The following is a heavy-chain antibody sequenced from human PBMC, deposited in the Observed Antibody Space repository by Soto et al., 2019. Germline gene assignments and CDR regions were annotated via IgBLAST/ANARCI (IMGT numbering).Heavy chain of an antibody. CDR1: RGTFSSYT. CDR3: ARDVGYSSTWEI. Sequence: ASVKVSCKASRGTFSSYTISWVRQPPGQGLEWMGWISAYNGNTNYAQKLQGRVTMTTDTSTSTAFMELRSLRSDDTAVYYCARDVGYSSTWEIWGQGTMVTVS. CDR2: ISAYNGNT. V-gene: IGHV1-18*01. D-gene: IGHD6-13*01. J-gene: IGHJ3*02.